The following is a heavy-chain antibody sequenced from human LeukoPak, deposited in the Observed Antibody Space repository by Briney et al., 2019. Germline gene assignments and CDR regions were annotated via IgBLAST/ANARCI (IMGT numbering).Heavy chain of an antibody. CDR2: INPNSGGT. D-gene: IGHD5-24*01. CDR1: GYTFTGYY. J-gene: IGHJ4*02. V-gene: IGHV1-2*02. CDR3: ARVGYSASERWLQLIDY. Sequence: ASVKVSCKASGYTFTGYYMHWVRQAPGQGLEWMGWINPNSGGTNYAQKFQGRVTMTRDTSISTAYMELSRLRSDDTAEYYCARVGYSASERWLQLIDYWGQGTLVTVSS.